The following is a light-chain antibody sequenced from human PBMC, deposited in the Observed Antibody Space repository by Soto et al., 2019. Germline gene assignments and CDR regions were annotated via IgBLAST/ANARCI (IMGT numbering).Light chain of an antibody. CDR2: DVS. J-gene: IGLJ2*01. Sequence: QTVLTQPASVSGSPGQSITISCTGTSSDVGSYNYVSWYQQYPGKAPKLMIYDVSNRPSGVSYRFSGSKSGNTASLTISGLQAEDEADYYCSSYTTSSTRVVFGGGTKVTVL. V-gene: IGLV2-14*01. CDR1: SSDVGSYNY. CDR3: SSYTTSSTRVV.